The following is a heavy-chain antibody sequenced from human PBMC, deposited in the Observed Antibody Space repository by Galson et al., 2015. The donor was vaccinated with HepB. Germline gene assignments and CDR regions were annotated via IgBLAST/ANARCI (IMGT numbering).Heavy chain of an antibody. CDR3: ARDLGKGGQWLDPPYYYYGMDV. CDR1: GYTFTSYG. Sequence: SVKVSCKASGYTFTSYGISWVRQAPGQGLEWMGWISAYNGNTNYAQKLQGRVTMTTDTSTSTAYMELRSLRSDDTAVYYCARDLGKGGQWLDPPYYYYGMDVWGQGTTVTVSS. D-gene: IGHD6-19*01. J-gene: IGHJ6*02. CDR2: ISAYNGNT. V-gene: IGHV1-18*04.